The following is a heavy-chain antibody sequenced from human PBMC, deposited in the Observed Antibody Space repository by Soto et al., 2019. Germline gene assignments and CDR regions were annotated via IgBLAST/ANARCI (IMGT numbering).Heavy chain of an antibody. D-gene: IGHD6-13*01. J-gene: IGHJ4*02. CDR2: VYNSGST. CDR3: ARYRREAVAGYTLDN. V-gene: IGHV4-59*01. Sequence: SETLSLTCTVSGGFISSNYWTWIRQPPGKGLEWIGYVYNSGSTNYNPSLKSRVTISEDTSKSQFSLKVNSMTAADTAVYCCARYRREAVAGYTLDNWGQGILVTV. CDR1: GGFISSNY.